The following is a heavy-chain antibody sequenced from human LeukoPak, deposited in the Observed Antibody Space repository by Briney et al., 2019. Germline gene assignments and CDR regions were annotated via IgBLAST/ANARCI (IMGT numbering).Heavy chain of an antibody. Sequence: GGSLRLSCAASGFTFSSSWMHWVRQAPGRGLVWVSRINSDGSSTRYADSVKGRFTISRDNAKNTLYLQMNSLRAEDTAVYYCSRRIAAAGSGWYDAFDIWGQGTMVTVSS. CDR3: SRRIAAAGSGWYDAFDI. J-gene: IGHJ3*02. CDR1: GFTFSSSW. CDR2: INSDGSST. D-gene: IGHD6-13*01. V-gene: IGHV3-74*01.